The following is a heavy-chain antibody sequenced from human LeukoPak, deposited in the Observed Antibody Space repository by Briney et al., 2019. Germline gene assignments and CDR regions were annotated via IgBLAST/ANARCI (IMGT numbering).Heavy chain of an antibody. Sequence: SETLSLTCTVSGYSISSGYYWGWIRQPPGKGLEWIGSIYHSGSTNYNPSLKSRVTISVDTSKNQFSLKLSSVTAADTAVYYCARSRRRLQHTRLYYFDYWGQGTLVTVSS. D-gene: IGHD2-21*02. CDR1: GYSISSGYY. V-gene: IGHV4-38-2*02. CDR2: IYHSGST. CDR3: ARSRRRLQHTRLYYFDY. J-gene: IGHJ4*02.